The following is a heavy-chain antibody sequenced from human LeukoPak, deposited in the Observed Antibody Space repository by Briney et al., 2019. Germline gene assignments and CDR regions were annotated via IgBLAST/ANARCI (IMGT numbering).Heavy chain of an antibody. D-gene: IGHD2-15*01. V-gene: IGHV4-34*01. CDR1: GGSFSGYY. CDR2: INHSGST. CDR3: ARGGHCSGGSCYRGFYP. J-gene: IGHJ5*02. Sequence: PSETLSLTCAVYGGSFSGYYWSWIRQPPGKGLEGIGEINHSGSTNYNPSLKSRVTISVDTPKNQFSLKLSSVTAADTAVYYCARGGHCSGGSCYRGFYPWGQGTLVTVSS.